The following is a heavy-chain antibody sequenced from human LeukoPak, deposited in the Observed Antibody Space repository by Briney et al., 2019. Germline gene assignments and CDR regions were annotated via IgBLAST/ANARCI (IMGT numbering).Heavy chain of an antibody. CDR1: GYTFTDYY. Sequence: ASVKISCKVSGYTFTDYYMHWVQQAPGKGLEWMGLVDPEDGETIYAEKFQGRVTITADTSTDTAYMELSSLRSEDTAVYYCARGDITIFGVVTPPDYWGQGTLVTVSS. CDR3: ARGDITIFGVVTPPDY. V-gene: IGHV1-69-2*01. D-gene: IGHD3-3*01. J-gene: IGHJ4*02. CDR2: VDPEDGET.